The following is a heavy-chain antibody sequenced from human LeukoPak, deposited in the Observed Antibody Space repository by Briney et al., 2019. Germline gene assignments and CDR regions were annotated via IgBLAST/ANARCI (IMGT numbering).Heavy chain of an antibody. D-gene: IGHD3-16*01. CDR2: IYYSGST. CDR3: AREYYDYVWGSYGIDY. CDR1: GGSISSGDYY. J-gene: IGHJ4*02. V-gene: IGHV4-30-4*01. Sequence: PSQTLSLTCTVSGGSISSGDYYWSWLRQPPWKGLEWFVYIYYSGSTYYNPSLKSRVTISVDTPKNQFSLKLSSVTAADTAVYYCAREYYDYVWGSYGIDYWGQGTLVTVSS.